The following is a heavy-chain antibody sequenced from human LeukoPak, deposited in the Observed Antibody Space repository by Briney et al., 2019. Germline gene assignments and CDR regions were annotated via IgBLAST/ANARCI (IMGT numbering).Heavy chain of an antibody. V-gene: IGHV3-48*03. CDR1: GFTFSSYE. J-gene: IGHJ6*02. CDR3: ARDRVRYYYYGMDV. Sequence: GGSLRLSCAASGFTFSSYEMNWVRQAPGKGLEWVSYISSSGSTIYYADSVKGRFTISRDNAKNSLYPQMNSLRAEDTAVYYCARDRVRYYYYGMDVWGQGTTVTVSS. D-gene: IGHD1-1*01. CDR2: ISSSGSTI.